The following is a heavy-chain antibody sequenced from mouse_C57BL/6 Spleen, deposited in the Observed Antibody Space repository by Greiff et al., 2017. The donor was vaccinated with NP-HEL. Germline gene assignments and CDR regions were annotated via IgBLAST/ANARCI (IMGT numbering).Heavy chain of an antibody. Sequence: VQLQQSGAELVKPGASVKLSCKASGYTFTSYWMHWVKQRPGQGLEWIGMIHPNSGSTNYNEKFKSKATLTVDKSSSTAYMQLSSLTSEDSAVYYCATITTVVANDYWGQGTTLTVSS. D-gene: IGHD1-1*01. V-gene: IGHV1-64*01. J-gene: IGHJ2*01. CDR3: ATITTVVANDY. CDR2: IHPNSGST. CDR1: GYTFTSYW.